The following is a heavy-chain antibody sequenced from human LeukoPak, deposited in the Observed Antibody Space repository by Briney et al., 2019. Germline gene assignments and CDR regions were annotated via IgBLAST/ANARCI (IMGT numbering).Heavy chain of an antibody. CDR2: ISYDGFNK. CDR1: GFTFSSYE. Sequence: GGSLRLSCAASGFTFSSYEMNWVRQAPGKGLEWVALISYDGFNKDYADSVKGRFTISRDNSKNTLYLQMNSLRPEDTAVYYCARSFGGSYPHFDYWGQGTLVTVSS. J-gene: IGHJ4*02. D-gene: IGHD1-26*01. V-gene: IGHV3-30-3*01. CDR3: ARSFGGSYPHFDY.